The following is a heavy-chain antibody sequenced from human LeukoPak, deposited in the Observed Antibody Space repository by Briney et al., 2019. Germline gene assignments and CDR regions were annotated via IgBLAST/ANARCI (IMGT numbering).Heavy chain of an antibody. V-gene: IGHV5-51*01. Sequence: GESLKISCKGSGYSFPTDWIGWVRQVPGKGLEWVGVIYPGDSDTRYSPPFQGQVTISADMSISTAYLQWSSLKASDTAMYYCARSSDYVFDYWGQGTLVTVSS. CDR2: IYPGDSDT. D-gene: IGHD4-17*01. CDR3: ARSSDYVFDY. CDR1: GYSFPTDW. J-gene: IGHJ4*02.